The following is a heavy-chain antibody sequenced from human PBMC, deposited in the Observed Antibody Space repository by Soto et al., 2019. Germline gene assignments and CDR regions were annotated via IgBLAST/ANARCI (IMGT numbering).Heavy chain of an antibody. D-gene: IGHD2-15*01. Sequence: QVHLVQSGAAVKKPGASVKVSCKASGYTFENYYVHWVRQAPGQGLEWLAMIDPTGGRTTCAQKFQDRVTVTRYTSTSTVYMELSSLRSNDTALYYCARELQFPHQETGMDVWGQGTTVTVSS. J-gene: IGHJ6*02. CDR3: ARELQFPHQETGMDV. CDR2: IDPTGGRT. V-gene: IGHV1-46*02. CDR1: GYTFENYY.